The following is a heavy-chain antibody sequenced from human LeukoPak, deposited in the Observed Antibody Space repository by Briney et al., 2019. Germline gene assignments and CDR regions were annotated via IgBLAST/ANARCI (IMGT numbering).Heavy chain of an antibody. Sequence: GGSLRLSCAASGFTFSSCDMHWVRQATGKGLEWVSAIGTAGDPYYPGSVKGRFTISRENAKNSLYLQMNSLRAGDTAVYYCARAMVRGVIGGMDVWGKGTTVTVSS. CDR3: ARAMVRGVIGGMDV. D-gene: IGHD3-10*01. V-gene: IGHV3-13*05. J-gene: IGHJ6*04. CDR1: GFTFSSCD. CDR2: IGTAGDP.